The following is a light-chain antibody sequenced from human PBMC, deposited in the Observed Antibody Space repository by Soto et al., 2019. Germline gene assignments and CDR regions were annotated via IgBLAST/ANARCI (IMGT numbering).Light chain of an antibody. Sequence: IVMTQSPDFLSVSLGERATINCRANQSVLFISNNKNFLAWYQHKPGQPPKLFLNWASTRESGVPDRFSGSGTGTDFTLTISSLHAEDVAVYYCQQFLHTPTFGQGTKVDIK. CDR1: QSVLFISNNKNF. V-gene: IGKV4-1*01. J-gene: IGKJ1*01. CDR3: QQFLHTPT. CDR2: WAS.